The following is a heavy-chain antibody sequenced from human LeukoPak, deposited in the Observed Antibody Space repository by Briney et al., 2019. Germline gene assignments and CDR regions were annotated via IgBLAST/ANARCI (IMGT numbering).Heavy chain of an antibody. CDR2: LTGSGGTT. V-gene: IGHV3-23*01. CDR1: GFTFRDYG. Sequence: AGGSLRLSCAASGFTFRDYGMSWVRQAPGKGLVWVSALTGSGGTTYYADSVKGRFTISRDNSKSTLYLQMNSLRAEDTAVYFCAKDPNQYSSSWWNWFDPWGQGTLVTVSS. J-gene: IGHJ5*02. CDR3: AKDPNQYSSSWWNWFDP. D-gene: IGHD6-13*01.